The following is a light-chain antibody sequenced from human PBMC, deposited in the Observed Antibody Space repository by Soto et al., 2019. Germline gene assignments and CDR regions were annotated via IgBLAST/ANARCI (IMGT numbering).Light chain of an antibody. CDR2: EVD. CDR3: SSYAGNNVYV. CDR1: TSDIGIYNH. J-gene: IGLJ1*01. Sequence: SALTQPPSASGSPGQSVTISCTGTTSDIGIYNHVSWYQQHPGKAPKLIIYEVDKRPSGVPDRFSASKSGNTASLTVSGLQADDEADFYCSSYAGNNVYVFGTGTKLTVL. V-gene: IGLV2-8*01.